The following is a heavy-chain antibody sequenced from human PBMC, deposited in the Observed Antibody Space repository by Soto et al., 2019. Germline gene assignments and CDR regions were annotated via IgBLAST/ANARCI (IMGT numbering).Heavy chain of an antibody. CDR2: ISSSSSTI. V-gene: IGHV3-48*01. CDR3: ARGVPFGGVIVTLDY. D-gene: IGHD3-16*02. J-gene: IGHJ4*02. CDR1: GFTFSSYS. Sequence: PGGSLRLSCAASGFTFSSYSMNWVRQALGKGLEWVSYISSSSSTIYYADSVKGRFTISRDNAKNSLYLQMNSLRAEDTAVYYCARGVPFGGVIVTLDYWGQGTLVTV.